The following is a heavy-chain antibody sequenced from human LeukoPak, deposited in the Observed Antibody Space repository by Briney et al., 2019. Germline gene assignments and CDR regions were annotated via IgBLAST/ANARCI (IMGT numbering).Heavy chain of an antibody. CDR3: ARRYGSGSND. CDR2: IYYSGST. D-gene: IGHD3-10*01. V-gene: IGHV4-38-2*01. J-gene: IGHJ4*02. Sequence: GSLRLSCAASGFTFSDYSMNWVRQAPGKGLEWIGSIYYSGSTYYNPSLKSRVTISVDASKNQFSLKLSSVTAADTAVYYCARRYGSGSNDWGQGTLVTVSS. CDR1: GFTFSDYS.